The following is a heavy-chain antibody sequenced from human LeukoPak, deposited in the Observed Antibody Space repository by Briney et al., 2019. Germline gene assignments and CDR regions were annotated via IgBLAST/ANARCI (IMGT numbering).Heavy chain of an antibody. Sequence: GGSLRLSCAASGFTVSSNYMSWVRQAPGKGLEWVSVIYSDGRTYYADSVKGRFTISRDNSKNTLYLQMNSLRAEDTAVYYCAKVLESYSSSWYFDYWGQGTLVTVSS. D-gene: IGHD6-13*01. CDR3: AKVLESYSSSWYFDY. CDR2: IYSDGRT. CDR1: GFTVSSNY. J-gene: IGHJ4*02. V-gene: IGHV3-53*01.